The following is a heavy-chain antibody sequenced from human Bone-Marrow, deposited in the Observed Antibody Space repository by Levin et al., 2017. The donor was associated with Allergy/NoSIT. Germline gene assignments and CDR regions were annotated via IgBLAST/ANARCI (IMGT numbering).Heavy chain of an antibody. V-gene: IGHV3-33*01. J-gene: IGHJ4*02. CDR2: LWSDGNNK. CDR3: AIEGSVAGLRSFDY. Sequence: PGGSLRLSCAASGFTFSSYSMHWLRQAPGKGLEWVAVLWSDGNNKDNADSVKGRFTFSRDNSQKTLHLQMNSLGAEDTAVYYCAIEGSVAGLRSFDYWGQGTLVTVSS. CDR1: GFTFSSYS. D-gene: IGHD6-19*01.